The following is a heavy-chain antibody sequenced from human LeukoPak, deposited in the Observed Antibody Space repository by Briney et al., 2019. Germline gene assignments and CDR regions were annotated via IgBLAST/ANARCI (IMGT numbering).Heavy chain of an antibody. V-gene: IGHV4-59*01. D-gene: IGHD2/OR15-2a*01. Sequence: SETLSLTCTVSGASISKSYWNWIRQPPGKELEWIGCTFNSGSTRYNPSLGSRVTISEDTSSNQFSLRLTSVTAADTATYYCSRASPGAIYYYGMDVWGHGTTVTVSS. CDR2: TFNSGST. CDR3: SRASPGAIYYYGMDV. CDR1: GASISKSY. J-gene: IGHJ6*02.